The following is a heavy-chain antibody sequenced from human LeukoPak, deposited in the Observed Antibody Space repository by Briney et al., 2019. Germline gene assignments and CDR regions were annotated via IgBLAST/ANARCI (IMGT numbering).Heavy chain of an antibody. CDR1: GGSFSGYY. D-gene: IGHD6-6*01. CDR2: INHSGST. Sequence: SETLSLTCAVYGGSFSGYYWSWIRQPPGKGLEWIGEINHSGSTNYNPSLRSRVTISVDTSKNQFSLKLSSVTAADTAVYYCAREGFSSSSDPGYWGQGTLVTVSS. J-gene: IGHJ4*02. V-gene: IGHV4-34*01. CDR3: AREGFSSSSDPGY.